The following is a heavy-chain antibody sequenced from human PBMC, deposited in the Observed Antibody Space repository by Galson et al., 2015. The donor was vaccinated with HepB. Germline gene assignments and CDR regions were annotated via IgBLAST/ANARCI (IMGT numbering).Heavy chain of an antibody. J-gene: IGHJ5*02. CDR1: GFIFNSYG. CDR2: IWYDGSNK. D-gene: IGHD2-2*01. Sequence: SLRLSCAASGFIFNSYGMHWVRQAPGKGLEWVAVIWYDGSNKYYADSVKGRFTISRDNSKNTLYLQMNSLRAEDTAVYYCAKQAPAEDIVVVPAADPWGQGTLVTVSS. CDR3: AKQAPAEDIVVVPAADP. V-gene: IGHV3-33*06.